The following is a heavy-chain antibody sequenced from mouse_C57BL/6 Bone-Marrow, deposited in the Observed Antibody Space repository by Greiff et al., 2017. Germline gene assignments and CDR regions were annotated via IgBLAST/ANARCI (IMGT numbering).Heavy chain of an antibody. J-gene: IGHJ2*01. V-gene: IGHV1-4*01. CDR1: GYTFPSYT. Sequence: VKLVESGAELARPGASVKMSCKASGYTFPSYTMHWVKQRPGQGLEWIGYINPSSGYTKYKQKFKEKGTLTAAKTSSTAYMQLISLTSEDSAVYYYARRRPDYGGQGTTLTVSS. CDR2: INPSSGYT. CDR3: ARRRPDY.